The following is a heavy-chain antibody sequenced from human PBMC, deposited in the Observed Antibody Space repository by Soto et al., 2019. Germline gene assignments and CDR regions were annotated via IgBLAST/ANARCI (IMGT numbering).Heavy chain of an antibody. CDR2: IYSGGNT. V-gene: IGHV3-53*01. CDR3: VRGGGGGLFDP. CDR1: GFTVSSEY. D-gene: IGHD2-15*01. J-gene: IGHJ5*02. Sequence: GGSLRLSCAASGFTVSSEYMSWVRQAPGKGLEWVSVIYSGGNTYYADSVKGRFTISRDNAKRSLYLQMMSLTAEDTAIYYCVRGGGGGLFDPWGQGTMVTVSS.